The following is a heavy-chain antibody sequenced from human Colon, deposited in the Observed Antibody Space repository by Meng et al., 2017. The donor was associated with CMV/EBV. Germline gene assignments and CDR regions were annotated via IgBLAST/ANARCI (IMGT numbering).Heavy chain of an antibody. D-gene: IGHD2-21*02. J-gene: IGHJ4*02. V-gene: IGHV1-8*01. CDR2: MNPDSGKT. Sequence: ASVKVSCKASGYTFTSYDINWVRQAAGQGLESMGWMNPDSGKTGYVQKFQGRVTMTRDTSISTAYMELSSLRYEDTGVYYCTRGRQIPPGDCTSATCPDYWGQGTLVTVSS. CDR3: TRGRQIPPGDCTSATCPDY. CDR1: GYTFTSYD.